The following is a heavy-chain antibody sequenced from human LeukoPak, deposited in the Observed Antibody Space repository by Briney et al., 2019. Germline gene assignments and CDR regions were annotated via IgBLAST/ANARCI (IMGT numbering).Heavy chain of an antibody. V-gene: IGHV4-39*01. CDR1: GDSISSSDYY. J-gene: IGHJ4*02. D-gene: IGHD3-10*01. Sequence: PSETLSLTCTVSGDSISSSDYYWSWIRQPPGKELEWIASINYGGTTYYNPSLKSRVTISVDTSKNQFSLRLSSVTAADTAVYLCARYVVYGSGKYYFDYWGQGSLATVSS. CDR2: INYGGTT. CDR3: ARYVVYGSGKYYFDY.